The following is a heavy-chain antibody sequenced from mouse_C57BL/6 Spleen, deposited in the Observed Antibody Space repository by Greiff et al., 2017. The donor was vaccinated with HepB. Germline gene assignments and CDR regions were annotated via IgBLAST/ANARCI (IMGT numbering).Heavy chain of an antibody. CDR2: ISYDGSN. V-gene: IGHV3-6*01. CDR3: ARMGYSNWFAY. Sequence: EVKLMESGPGLVKPSQSLSLTCSVTGYSITSGYYWNWIRQFPGNKLEWMGYISYDGSNNYNPSLKNRISITRDTSKNQFFLKLNSVTTEDTATYYCARMGYSNWFAYWGQGTLVTVSA. J-gene: IGHJ3*01. D-gene: IGHD2-5*01. CDR1: GYSITSGYY.